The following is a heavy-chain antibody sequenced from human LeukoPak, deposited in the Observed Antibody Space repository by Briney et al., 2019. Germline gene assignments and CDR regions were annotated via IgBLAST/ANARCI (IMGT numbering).Heavy chain of an antibody. Sequence: GASVKVSCKASGYTFTGYYMHWVRQAPGQGLEWMGWINPNSGGTNYAQKFQGRVTMTRDTSISTAYMELSRLRSDDTAVYYCARDGSKYYYDTFYYMDVWGKGTTVTISS. J-gene: IGHJ6*03. CDR2: INPNSGGT. V-gene: IGHV1-2*02. CDR3: ARDGSKYYYDTFYYMDV. D-gene: IGHD3-22*01. CDR1: GYTFTGYY.